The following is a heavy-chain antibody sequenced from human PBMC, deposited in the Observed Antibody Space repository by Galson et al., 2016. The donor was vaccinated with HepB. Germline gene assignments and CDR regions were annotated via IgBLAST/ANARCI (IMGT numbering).Heavy chain of an antibody. CDR3: VRDHSVVPTTAYNWFDP. Sequence: SLRLSCAASGFSFSSHAMTWVRQAPGKGLEWVAAISLGGNTYYAESVRGRFTISRDNAKNTLYLQMNSLRAEDTAVYFCVRDHSVVPTTAYNWFDPWGRGTLVTVSS. CDR2: ISLGGNT. CDR1: GFSFSSHA. D-gene: IGHD4-23*01. V-gene: IGHV3-23*01. J-gene: IGHJ5*02.